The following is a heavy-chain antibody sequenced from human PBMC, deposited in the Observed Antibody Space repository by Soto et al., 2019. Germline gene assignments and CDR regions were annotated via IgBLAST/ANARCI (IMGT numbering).Heavy chain of an antibody. CDR3: AKEGGIIVVVPAADFDY. D-gene: IGHD2-2*01. J-gene: IGHJ4*02. CDR1: GFTFSSYA. CDR2: ISGSGGST. Sequence: EVQLLESGGGLVQPGGSLRLSCAASGFTFSSYAMSWVRQAPGKGLEWVSAISGSGGSTYYADSVKGRFTISRDNSKNTLYLHMNSLRAEDTAVYYCAKEGGIIVVVPAADFDYWGQGPLVTVSS. V-gene: IGHV3-23*01.